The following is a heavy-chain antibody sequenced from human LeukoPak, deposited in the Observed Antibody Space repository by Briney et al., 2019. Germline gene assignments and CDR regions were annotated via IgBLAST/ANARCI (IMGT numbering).Heavy chain of an antibody. CDR2: ISGSGGVR. V-gene: IGHV3-23*01. CDR1: GFTFSSYA. J-gene: IGHJ6*03. D-gene: IGHD1-26*01. Sequence: GGSLRLSCAASGFTFSSYAMSWVRQAPGKGLEWVSAISGSGGVRYYADSVKGRFTISRDNSKNTVYLQMNSLRVDDTAVYYCAKDRQRGNYFRNYYYYMDVWGKGTTVTVSS. CDR3: AKDRQRGNYFRNYYYYMDV.